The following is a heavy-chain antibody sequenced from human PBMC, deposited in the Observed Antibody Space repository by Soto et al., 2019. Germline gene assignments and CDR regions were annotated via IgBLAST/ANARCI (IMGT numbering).Heavy chain of an antibody. V-gene: IGHV1-2*02. CDR3: ARVPTIFGVVINIYGMDV. J-gene: IGHJ6*02. D-gene: IGHD3-3*01. Sequence: ASVKVSFKASGYTFTGYYMHWLRQAPGQGLEWMGWINPNSGGTNYAQKFQGRVTMTRDTSISTAYMELSRLRSDDTAVYYCARVPTIFGVVINIYGMDVWGQGTTVTVSS. CDR1: GYTFTGYY. CDR2: INPNSGGT.